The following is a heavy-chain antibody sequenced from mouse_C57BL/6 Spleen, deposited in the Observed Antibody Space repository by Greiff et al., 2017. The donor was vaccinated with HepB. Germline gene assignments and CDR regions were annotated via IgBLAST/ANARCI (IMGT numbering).Heavy chain of an antibody. CDR1: GYAFSSYW. J-gene: IGHJ2*01. CDR3: ARWGLTGNFDY. Sequence: VQLQQSGAELVKPGASVKISCKASGYAFSSYWMNWVKQRPGKGLEWIGQIYPGDGDTNYNGKFKGKATLTADKSSSTAYMQLSSLTSEDSAVYFCARWGLTGNFDYWGQGTTLTVSS. V-gene: IGHV1-80*01. D-gene: IGHD4-1*01. CDR2: IYPGDGDT.